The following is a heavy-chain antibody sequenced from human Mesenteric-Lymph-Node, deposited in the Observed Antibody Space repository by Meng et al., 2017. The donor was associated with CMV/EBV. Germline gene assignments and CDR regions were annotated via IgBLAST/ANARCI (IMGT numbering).Heavy chain of an antibody. V-gene: IGHV3-74*01. CDR2: INSDGSST. D-gene: IGHD3-22*01. CDR1: GFTFSSYW. CDR3: ARGPSSGIDYDSSGFSY. J-gene: IGHJ4*02. Sequence: GESLKISCAASGFTFSSYWMHWVRQAPGKGLVWVSRINSDGSSTSYADSVKGRFTISRDNTKNSLYLQINSLRAEDTALYYCARGPSSGIDYDSSGFSYWGQGTLVTVSS.